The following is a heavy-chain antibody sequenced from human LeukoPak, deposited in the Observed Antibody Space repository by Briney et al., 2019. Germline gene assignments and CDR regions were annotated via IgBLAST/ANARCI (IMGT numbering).Heavy chain of an antibody. D-gene: IGHD2-15*01. CDR2: IRYDGSNK. CDR1: GFTFSSYG. CDR3: AKALGYCSGGSCPSDY. J-gene: IGHJ4*02. Sequence: GGSLRLSCAASGFTFSSYGMHWVRQAPGKGLEWVAFIRYDGSNKYYADSVKGRFTISRDNSKNTLYLQMKSLRAEDTAVYYCAKALGYCSGGSCPSDYWGQGTLVTVSS. V-gene: IGHV3-30*02.